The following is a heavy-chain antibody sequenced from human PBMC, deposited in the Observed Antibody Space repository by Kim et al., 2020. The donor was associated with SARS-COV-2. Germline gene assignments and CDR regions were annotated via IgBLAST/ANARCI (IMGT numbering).Heavy chain of an antibody. V-gene: IGHV3-23*01. Sequence: GGSLRLSCAASGFTFSSYAMSWVRQAPGKGLEWVSAISGSGGSTYYADSVKGRFTISRDNSKNTLYLQMNSLRAEDTAVYYCAKNAMSFLEWLLLHSNYWGQGTLVTVSS. CDR2: ISGSGGST. D-gene: IGHD3-3*02. J-gene: IGHJ4*02. CDR1: GFTFSSYA. CDR3: AKNAMSFLEWLLLHSNY.